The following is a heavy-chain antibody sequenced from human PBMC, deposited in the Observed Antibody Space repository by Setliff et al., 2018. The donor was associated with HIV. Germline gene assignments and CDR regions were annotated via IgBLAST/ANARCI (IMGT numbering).Heavy chain of an antibody. Sequence: PSETLSLTCSVSGSSISSNSYWWAWIRQPPGKGLEYIGTIYHRWGTFNKPSLKSRVVMSVDTSKNVFSLKWTSVTAADTATYYCASDTGVNVAPDGRGYHTFDVWGRGTMVTVSS. CDR3: ASDTGVNVAPDGRGYHTFDV. CDR2: IYHRWGT. D-gene: IGHD2-8*02. CDR1: GSSISSNSYW. J-gene: IGHJ3*01. V-gene: IGHV4-39*07.